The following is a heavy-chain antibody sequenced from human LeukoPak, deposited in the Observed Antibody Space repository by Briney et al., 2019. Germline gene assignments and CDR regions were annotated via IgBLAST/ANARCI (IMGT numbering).Heavy chain of an antibody. Sequence: GGSLRLSCAASGFTFSRYRMNWVRQAPGKGLEWVSSISSSSSYIYYADSVKGRFTISRDNAKNSLYLQMNSLRAEDTAVYYCARGTGGYCSGGSCYPSYFDYWGQGSLVTVSS. CDR3: ARGTGGYCSGGSCYPSYFDY. CDR2: ISSSSSYI. CDR1: GFTFSRYR. V-gene: IGHV3-21*01. D-gene: IGHD2-15*01. J-gene: IGHJ4*02.